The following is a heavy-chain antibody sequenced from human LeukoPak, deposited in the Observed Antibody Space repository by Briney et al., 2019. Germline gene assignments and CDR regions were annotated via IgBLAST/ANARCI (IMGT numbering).Heavy chain of an antibody. CDR1: GGSISSHNW. CDR3: ARDPGEYGSSSGWFDP. Sequence: SGTLSLTCAVSGGSISSHNWWSWVRQPPGKGLEWIGEMYHSGNTKYNPSLKSRVSISVDKSKNQFSLKLTSVTAADTAVYYCARDPGEYGSSSGWFDPWGQGTLVTVSS. D-gene: IGHD6-19*01. J-gene: IGHJ5*02. CDR2: MYHSGNT. V-gene: IGHV4-4*02.